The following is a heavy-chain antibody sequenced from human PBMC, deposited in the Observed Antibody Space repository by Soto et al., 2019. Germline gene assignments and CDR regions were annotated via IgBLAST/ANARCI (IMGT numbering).Heavy chain of an antibody. D-gene: IGHD3-22*01. CDR2: IRSKANSYDT. CDR1: GFTFSGSA. V-gene: IGHV3-73*02. Sequence: EVQLVESGGGLVQPGGSLKLSCAASGFTFSGSAMHWVRQASGKGLEWVGRIRSKANSYDTADAASVKGRFTISRDDSKNTAYLQMNSLKTEDTAVYYCRVYDNSGPTLGDYWGQGTLVTVSS. J-gene: IGHJ4*02. CDR3: RVYDNSGPTLGDY.